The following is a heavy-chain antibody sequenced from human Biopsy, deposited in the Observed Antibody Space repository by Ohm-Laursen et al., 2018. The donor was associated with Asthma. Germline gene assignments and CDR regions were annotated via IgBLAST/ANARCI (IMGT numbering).Heavy chain of an antibody. CDR3: ALSQDSGFDDHSPSWFDP. D-gene: IGHD3-9*01. CDR1: GFSLRTPGVG. V-gene: IGHV2-5*02. CDR2: LFWDDYN. J-gene: IGHJ5*02. Sequence: TQTLTLTYSFSGFSLRTPGVGVGWIRQSPGKALEWLALLFWDDYNLFRPSLKRRLTITKDPSKNQVVLTMTKMDPVDSGTYYCALSQDSGFDDHSPSWFDPWGQGTLVTVSS.